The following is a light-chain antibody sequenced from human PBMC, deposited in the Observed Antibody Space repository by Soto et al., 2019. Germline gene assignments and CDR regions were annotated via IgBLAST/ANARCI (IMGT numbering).Light chain of an antibody. Sequence: EIVMTQSPATLSVSPGERATPSCRASHSVSSRLAWYQQKPGQAPRLLIYGASTRATGLPARFSGSGSGTEFTLTISSLQSEDFAVYYCQHYTNWPITFGGGTKVDIK. CDR2: GAS. V-gene: IGKV3-15*01. CDR3: QHYTNWPIT. J-gene: IGKJ4*01. CDR1: HSVSSR.